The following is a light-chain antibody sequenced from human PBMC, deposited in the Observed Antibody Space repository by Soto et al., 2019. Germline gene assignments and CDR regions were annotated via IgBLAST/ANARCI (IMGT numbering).Light chain of an antibody. J-gene: IGKJ2*01. V-gene: IGKV4-1*01. CDR2: WAS. Sequence: DIVMTQSPDSLAVSLGERATINCKSSQSVLYSSNNKNYLAWYQQKPGQPPKLLIYWASTRESGVPDRFSGSGSGTDFTLTIXSLQAEDVAVYYCQQYYSTPYTFGQGTKVDI. CDR1: QSVLYSSNNKNY. CDR3: QQYYSTPYT.